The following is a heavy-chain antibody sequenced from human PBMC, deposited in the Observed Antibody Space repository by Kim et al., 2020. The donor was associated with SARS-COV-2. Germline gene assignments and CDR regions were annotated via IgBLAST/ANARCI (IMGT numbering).Heavy chain of an antibody. CDR2: IRSKAYGGTT. CDR3: TRDYCSGGSCYRGAFDI. J-gene: IGHJ3*02. Sequence: GGSLRLSCTASGFTFGDYAMSWVRQAPGKGLEWVGFIRSKAYGGTTEYAASVKGRFTISRDDSKSIAYLQMNSLKTEDTAVYYCTRDYCSGGSCYRGAFDIWGQGTMVTVSS. V-gene: IGHV3-49*04. CDR1: GFTFGDYA. D-gene: IGHD2-15*01.